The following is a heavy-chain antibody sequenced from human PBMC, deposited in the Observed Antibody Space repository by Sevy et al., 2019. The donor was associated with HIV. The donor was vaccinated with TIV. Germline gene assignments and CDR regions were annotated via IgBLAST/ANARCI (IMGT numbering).Heavy chain of an antibody. Sequence: GGSLRLSCVASGFGLNIYWMNWVRRAPGKGGEGVANINQEGGVKYYGDSVRGRFTISRDNARNLVFLQMSSLRVDDSALYYCVRAIAKDGSFWGQGTLVTVSS. D-gene: IGHD6-13*01. CDR1: GFGLNIYW. J-gene: IGHJ4*02. V-gene: IGHV3-7*01. CDR2: INQEGGVK. CDR3: VRAIAKDGSF.